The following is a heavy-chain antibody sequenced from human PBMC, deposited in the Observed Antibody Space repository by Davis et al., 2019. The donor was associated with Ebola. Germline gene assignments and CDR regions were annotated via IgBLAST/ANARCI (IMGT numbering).Heavy chain of an antibody. J-gene: IGHJ6*02. V-gene: IGHV3-23*01. D-gene: IGHD3-10*01. CDR1: GFTFSSYA. Sequence: GESLKISCAASGFTFSSYAMSWVRQAPGKGLEWVSAISGSGGSTYYADSVKGRFTISRDNAKNSLYLQMNSLRADDTAVYYCARGRRSMVQGVGMDVWGQGTTVTVSS. CDR2: ISGSGGST. CDR3: ARGRRSMVQGVGMDV.